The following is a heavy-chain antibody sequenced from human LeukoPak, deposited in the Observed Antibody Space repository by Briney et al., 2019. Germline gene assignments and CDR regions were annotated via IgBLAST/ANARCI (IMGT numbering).Heavy chain of an antibody. V-gene: IGHV3-30*04. J-gene: IGHJ5*02. D-gene: IGHD3-22*01. CDR3: IYDSSGHLGNWFDP. CDR2: ISYDGSNK. CDR1: GFTFSSYA. Sequence: GGSLRLSCAASGFTFSSYAMHWVRQAPGKGLEWVAVISYDGSNKYYADSVKGRFTISRDNSKNTVYLQVNSLTDEDTAVYYCIYDSSGHLGNWFDPWGQGTLVTVSS.